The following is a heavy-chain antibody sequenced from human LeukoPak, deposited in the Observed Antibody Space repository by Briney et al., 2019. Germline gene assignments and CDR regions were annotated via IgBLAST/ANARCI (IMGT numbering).Heavy chain of an antibody. J-gene: IGHJ4*02. CDR2: FDPEDGET. CDR3: ATAAVYYDSSGYQHFDY. CDR1: GYTFTSYG. Sequence: ASVKVSCKASGYTFTSYGISWVRQAPGQGLEWMGGFDPEDGETIYAQKFQGRVTMTEDTSTDTAYMELSSLRSEDTAVYYCATAAVYYDSSGYQHFDYWGQGTLVTVSS. D-gene: IGHD3-22*01. V-gene: IGHV1-24*01.